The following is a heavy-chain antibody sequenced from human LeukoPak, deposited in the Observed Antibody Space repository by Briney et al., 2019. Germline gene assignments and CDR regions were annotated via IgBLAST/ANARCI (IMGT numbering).Heavy chain of an antibody. CDR1: GFIVSSNY. CDR3: ASLVGGSGWTGYYFDY. V-gene: IGHV3-53*01. D-gene: IGHD6-19*01. Sequence: PGGSLRLSCAASGFIVSSNYMSWVRQAPGKGLEWVSVIYSGGSTYYADSVKGRFTISRDISKNTLYLQMNSLRAEDTAVYYCASLVGGSGWTGYYFDYWGQGTPVTVSS. CDR2: IYSGGST. J-gene: IGHJ4*02.